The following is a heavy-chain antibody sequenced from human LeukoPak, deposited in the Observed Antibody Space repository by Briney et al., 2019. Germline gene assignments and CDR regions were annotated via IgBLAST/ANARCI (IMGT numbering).Heavy chain of an antibody. D-gene: IGHD3-22*01. V-gene: IGHV5-51*01. CDR3: ARLDSSGYYFDY. CDR2: IYPGDSDT. J-gene: IGHJ4*02. CDR1: GYSFTTYW. Sequence: PGESLQISCEVSGYSFTTYWIGWVRPLPGKGLEWMGIIYPGDSDTRYSPSFQGQVTISADKSISTAYLQWSSLKASDTAMYYCARLDSSGYYFDYWGQGTLVTVSS.